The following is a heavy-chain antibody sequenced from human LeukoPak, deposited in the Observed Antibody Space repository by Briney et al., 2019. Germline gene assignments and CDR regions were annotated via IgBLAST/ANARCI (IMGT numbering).Heavy chain of an antibody. CDR2: IYTSGST. CDR1: GGSISSGSYY. Sequence: KSSETLSLTCTVSGGSISSGSYYWSWIRQPAGKGLEWIGRIYTSGSTNYNPPLKSRVTISVDTSRNQFSLKLSSVTAADTAVYYCARVLGCDAFDIWGQGTTVTVSS. CDR3: ARVLGCDAFDI. D-gene: IGHD7-27*01. V-gene: IGHV4-61*02. J-gene: IGHJ3*02.